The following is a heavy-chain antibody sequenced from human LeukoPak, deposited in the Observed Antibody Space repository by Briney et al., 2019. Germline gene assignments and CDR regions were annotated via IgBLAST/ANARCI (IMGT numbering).Heavy chain of an antibody. CDR2: ISWNSGSI. CDR1: GFTFDDYA. Sequence: GGSLRLSCAASGFTFDDYAMHWVRQAPGKGLEWVSGISWNSGSIGYADSVKGRFTISRDNAKNSLYLRMNSQRAEDTAVYYCARSGRGVGSFYFYLDGWGKGTTVTVSS. CDR3: ARSGRGVGSFYFYLDG. J-gene: IGHJ6*03. D-gene: IGHD3-10*01. V-gene: IGHV3-9*01.